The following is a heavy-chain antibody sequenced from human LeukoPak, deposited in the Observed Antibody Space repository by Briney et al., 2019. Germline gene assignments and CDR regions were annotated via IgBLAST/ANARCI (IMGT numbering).Heavy chain of an antibody. V-gene: IGHV4-61*01. Sequence: PSETLSLTCTVSGGSVSSGSYYWSWIRQPPGKGLEWLGYIYYSGSTNYNPSLKSRVTISVDTSKNQFSLKLSSVTAADTAVYYCARVGVVVPAAMSYFDYWGQGTLVTVSS. CDR2: IYYSGST. CDR1: GGSVSSGSYY. D-gene: IGHD2-2*01. J-gene: IGHJ4*02. CDR3: ARVGVVVPAAMSYFDY.